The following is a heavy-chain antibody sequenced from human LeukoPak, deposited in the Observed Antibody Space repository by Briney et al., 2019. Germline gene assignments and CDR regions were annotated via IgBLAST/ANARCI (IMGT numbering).Heavy chain of an antibody. CDR2: FNHSWGA. Sequence: SETLSLTCGVYSGSFSGYYWTWFRQPPGKGPEWIGEFNHSWGAKYNPSLKSRVTISVDTSKNQFSLKLSSVTAADTAVYYCARASITRVAFDIWGQGTMVTVSS. D-gene: IGHD3-10*01. CDR1: SGSFSGYY. J-gene: IGHJ3*02. V-gene: IGHV4-34*01. CDR3: ARASITRVAFDI.